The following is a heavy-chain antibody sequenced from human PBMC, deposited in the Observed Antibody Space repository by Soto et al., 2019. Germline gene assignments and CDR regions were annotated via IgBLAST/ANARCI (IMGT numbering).Heavy chain of an antibody. CDR3: ARSSPTQYDFWSGWYYFDS. V-gene: IGHV3-33*01. CDR2: IWYDGSNK. CDR1: GFTFSSYG. Sequence: QVQLVESGGGVVQPGRSLRLSCATSGFTFSSYGMHWVRQAPGKGLEWVAVIWYDGSNKDYADSVKGRFTISRDNSKNPMYLQMNSLRAEDTAVYYCARSSPTQYDFWSGWYYFDSWGQGTLVTVSS. J-gene: IGHJ4*02. D-gene: IGHD3-3*01.